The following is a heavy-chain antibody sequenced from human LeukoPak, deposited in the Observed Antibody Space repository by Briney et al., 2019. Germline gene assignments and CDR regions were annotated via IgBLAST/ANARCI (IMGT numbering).Heavy chain of an antibody. CDR1: GGSISSYY. Sequence: PSETLSLTCTVSGGSISSYYWSWIRQPPGKGLEWIGYIYYSGSTNYNPSLKSRVTISVDTSKNQFSLKLSSVTAAGTAVYYCAREDSSDDAFDIWGQGTMVTVSS. CDR2: IYYSGST. CDR3: AREDSSDDAFDI. J-gene: IGHJ3*02. V-gene: IGHV4-59*12. D-gene: IGHD3-22*01.